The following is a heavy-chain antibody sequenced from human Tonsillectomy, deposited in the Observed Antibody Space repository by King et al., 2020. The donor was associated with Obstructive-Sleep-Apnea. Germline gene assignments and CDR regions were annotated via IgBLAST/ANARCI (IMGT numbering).Heavy chain of an antibody. Sequence: VQLVELGGGLVQPGGSLRLSCAASGFTFGTYSMNWVRQAPGKGLEWISYIYTDGYTRYYADSVKGRFTISRDNAKNSLYLQMNSLRAEDTAMYYCARDDVWAFDVWGQGTMVTVSS. CDR2: IYTDGYTR. CDR1: GFTFGTYS. CDR3: ARDDVWAFDV. D-gene: IGHD1-26*01. J-gene: IGHJ3*01. V-gene: IGHV3-48*04.